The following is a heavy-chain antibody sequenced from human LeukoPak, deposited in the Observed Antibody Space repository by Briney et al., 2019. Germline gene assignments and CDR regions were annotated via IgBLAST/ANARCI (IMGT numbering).Heavy chain of an antibody. CDR3: ARDIKGSSSWYLAPLGSDYGMDV. D-gene: IGHD6-13*01. J-gene: IGHJ6*02. V-gene: IGHV4-4*07. CDR2: IYTQGGN. CDR1: DCSITSYY. Sequence: SQNPSLTCPGSDCSITSYYLSLIPQPPREGPEWVWGIYTQGGNNYNPSLKSRVTISLDTSKNQFSLKLSSVTAADTAVYYCARDIKGSSSWYLAPLGSDYGMDVWGQGTTVTVSS.